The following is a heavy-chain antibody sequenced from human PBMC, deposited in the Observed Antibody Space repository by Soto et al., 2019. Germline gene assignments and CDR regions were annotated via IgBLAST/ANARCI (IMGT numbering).Heavy chain of an antibody. J-gene: IGHJ4*02. CDR1: GYTFTSSG. D-gene: IGHD6-6*01. CDR2: ISAYNGNT. CDR3: VRERSSSSLDY. Sequence: GAAVKVSCKASGYTFTSSGISWVRQAPGQGLQWMGWISAYNGNTNYAQKLQGRVTMTTDTSTSTAYMELRSLRSDDTTVYYCVRERSSSSLDYWGQGSLVTVSS. V-gene: IGHV1-18*01.